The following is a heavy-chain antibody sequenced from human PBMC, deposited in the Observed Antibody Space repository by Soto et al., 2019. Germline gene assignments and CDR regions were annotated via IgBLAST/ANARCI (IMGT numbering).Heavy chain of an antibody. Sequence: QDQLVQSGAEVKKPGSSVKVSCKASGGTFSSHTFSWVRQAPGQGLEWMGRFIPALGTATYAQKFQGRVTITADESATTGYMELNSLRSEDKAVDYCARPDFGDYWYFDLWGRGTLVTVSS. CDR2: FIPALGTA. V-gene: IGHV1-69*08. D-gene: IGHD4-17*01. CDR3: ARPDFGDYWYFDL. J-gene: IGHJ2*01. CDR1: GGTFSSHT.